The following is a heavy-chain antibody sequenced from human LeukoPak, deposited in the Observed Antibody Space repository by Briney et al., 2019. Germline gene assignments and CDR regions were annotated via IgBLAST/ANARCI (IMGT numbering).Heavy chain of an antibody. CDR1: GFSFTFYS. CDR2: TFQGGGEI. CDR3: ATYRQVMLPFEA. V-gene: IGHV3-21*04. Sequence: KTGGSLRLSCAASGFSFTFYSMNWVRQAPGKGLEWVSSTFQGGGEIHYADSVRGRFTISRDNSRSTLFLQMNSLRGEDTAIYYCATYRQVMLPFEAWGRGTLVTVSS. J-gene: IGHJ5*02. D-gene: IGHD5-18*01.